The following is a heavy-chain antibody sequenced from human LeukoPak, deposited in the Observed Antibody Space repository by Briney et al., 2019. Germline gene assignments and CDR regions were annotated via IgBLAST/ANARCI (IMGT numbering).Heavy chain of an antibody. D-gene: IGHD3-3*01. CDR2: ISYDGSNK. CDR3: AREYDFWSGYYLWFDP. Sequence: PGGSLRLSCAASGFTFSSYAMHWVRQAPGKGLEWVAVISYDGSNKYYADSVKGRFTISRDNSKNTLYLQMNSLRAEDTAVYYCAREYDFWSGYYLWFDPWGQGTLVTVSS. CDR1: GFTFSSYA. J-gene: IGHJ5*02. V-gene: IGHV3-30-3*01.